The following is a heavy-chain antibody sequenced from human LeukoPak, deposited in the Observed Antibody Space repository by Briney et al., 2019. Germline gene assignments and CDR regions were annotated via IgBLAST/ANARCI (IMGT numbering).Heavy chain of an antibody. V-gene: IGHV4-38-2*02. CDR3: ATNLQQRSNY. CDR1: GYSISNGYY. J-gene: IGHJ4*02. CDR2: IYHSGST. Sequence: SETLSLTCTVSGYSISNGYYWGWIRQPPGKGLEWIGNIYHSGSTYYNPSLKSRVTISVDTPKNQFSLKLSSVTAADTAVYYCATNLQQRSNYWGQGTLVTVSS. D-gene: IGHD6-13*01.